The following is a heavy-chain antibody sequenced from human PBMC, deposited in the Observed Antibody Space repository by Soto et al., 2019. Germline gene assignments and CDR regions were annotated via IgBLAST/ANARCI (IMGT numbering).Heavy chain of an antibody. CDR1: GYTFTTYD. D-gene: IGHD6-25*01. CDR3: ARRKERSGPHYFDY. CDR2: MNPSNGNT. Sequence: GASVKVSCKASGYTFTTYDVSWVRQASGQGLEWMGWMNPSNGNTGYAQKFQGRVTMTRNTSISTVYMELSGLRPDDTAVYYCARRKERSGPHYFDYWGQGXRVTVYS. J-gene: IGHJ4*02. V-gene: IGHV1-8*02.